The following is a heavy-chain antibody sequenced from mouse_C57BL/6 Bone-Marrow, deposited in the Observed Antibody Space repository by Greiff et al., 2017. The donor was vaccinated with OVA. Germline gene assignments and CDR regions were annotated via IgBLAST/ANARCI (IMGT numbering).Heavy chain of an antibody. V-gene: IGHV1-39*01. CDR1: GYSFTDYN. D-gene: IGHD2-2*01. CDR2: INPNSGTT. CDR3: AREGWLRRRAWFAY. Sequence: VQLQQSGPELVKPGASVKISCKASGYSFTDYNMNWVKQSNGQSLEWIGVINPNSGTTSYNQKFKGKATLTVDQSSSTAYMQLNSLTSEDSAVYYCAREGWLRRRAWFAYWGQGTLVTVSA. J-gene: IGHJ3*01.